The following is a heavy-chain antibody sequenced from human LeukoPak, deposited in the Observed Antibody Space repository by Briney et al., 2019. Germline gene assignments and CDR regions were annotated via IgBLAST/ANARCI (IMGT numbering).Heavy chain of an antibody. CDR3: AKEGYCSGGSCYPWFDP. V-gene: IGHV3-33*06. D-gene: IGHD2-15*01. CDR1: GFTFSSYG. CDR2: IWYDGSNK. Sequence: PGGSLRLSYAASGFTFSSYGMHWVRQAPGKGLEWVAVIWYDGSNKYYADSVKGRFTISRDNSKNTLYLQMNSLRAEDTAVYYCAKEGYCSGGSCYPWFDPWGQGTLVTVSS. J-gene: IGHJ5*02.